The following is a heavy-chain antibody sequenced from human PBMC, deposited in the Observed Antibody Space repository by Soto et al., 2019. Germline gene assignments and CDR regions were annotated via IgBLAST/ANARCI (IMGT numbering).Heavy chain of an antibody. V-gene: IGHV3-21*06. D-gene: IGHD3-10*01. Sequence: GGSLRLSCTGSGFTFSSSTMTWVRQGPGKGLEWVSSISSSSSYIYFADSLKGRFTISRDNAKDSLYLQMNSLRAEDTAVYYCARDIGEMSAVWGQGTQVTVSS. CDR3: ARDIGEMSAV. J-gene: IGHJ4*02. CDR1: GFTFSSST. CDR2: ISSSSSYI.